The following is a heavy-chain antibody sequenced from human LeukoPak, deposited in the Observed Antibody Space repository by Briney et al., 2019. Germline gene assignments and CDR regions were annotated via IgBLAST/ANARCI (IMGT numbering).Heavy chain of an antibody. D-gene: IGHD6-19*01. CDR1: GGSFSGYY. CDR3: ARGYSSGWHLDY. Sequence: PSETLSLTCAVYGGSFSGYYWSWIRQPPGKGLEWIGEINHSGSTNYNPPLKSRVTISVDTSKNQFSLKLSSVTAADTAVYYCARGYSSGWHLDYWGQGTLVTVSS. V-gene: IGHV4-34*01. J-gene: IGHJ4*02. CDR2: INHSGST.